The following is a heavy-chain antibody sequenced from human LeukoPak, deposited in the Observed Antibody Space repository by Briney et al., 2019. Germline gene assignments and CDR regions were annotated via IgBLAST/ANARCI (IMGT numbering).Heavy chain of an antibody. CDR3: ARVFYGSGTAPFYYGIDV. J-gene: IGHJ6*02. Sequence: GGSLRLSCAASGFTLSSYAMHWVRQAPGKGLEWVAVISYEGTNKYYADSVKGRFTISRDNSKKTLDLQASSLRPEDTAVYYCARVFYGSGTAPFYYGIDVWGQGTTVTVSS. D-gene: IGHD3-10*01. V-gene: IGHV3-30-3*01. CDR2: ISYEGTNK. CDR1: GFTLSSYA.